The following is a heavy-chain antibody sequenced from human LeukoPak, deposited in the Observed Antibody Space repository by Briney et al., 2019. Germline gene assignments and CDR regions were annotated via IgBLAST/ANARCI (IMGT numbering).Heavy chain of an antibody. CDR1: GGSISSYY. CDR3: ARQRKADSSSFWFDP. Sequence: TSETLSLTCTVSGGSISSYYWSWIRQPPGKGLEWIGYIYYSGSTNYKPSPKSRVTISVDTSKNQFSLKLSSVTAADTAVYYCARQRKADSSSFWFDPWGQGTLVTVSS. D-gene: IGHD6-13*01. CDR2: IYYSGST. V-gene: IGHV4-59*08. J-gene: IGHJ5*02.